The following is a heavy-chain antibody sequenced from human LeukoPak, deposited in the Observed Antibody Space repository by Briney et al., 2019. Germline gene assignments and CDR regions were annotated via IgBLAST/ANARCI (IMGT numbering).Heavy chain of an antibody. CDR3: ARHDYGGKSAPFDY. CDR1: GGSISSYY. Sequence: SETLSLTCTVSGGSISSYYWSWIRQPPGKGLEWIGYIYYSGSTNYNPSLKSRVTISVDTSKNQFSLKLSSVTAADTAVYYCARHDYGGKSAPFDYWGQGTLVTGSS. D-gene: IGHD4-23*01. CDR2: IYYSGST. V-gene: IGHV4-59*08. J-gene: IGHJ4*02.